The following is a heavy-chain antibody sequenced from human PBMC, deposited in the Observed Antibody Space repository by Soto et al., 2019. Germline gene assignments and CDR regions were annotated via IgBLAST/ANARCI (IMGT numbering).Heavy chain of an antibody. Sequence: QVQLVQSGAEVKKPGASVKVSCKASGYTFTSYGISWVRQAPGQGLEWMGWISAYNGNTNYAEKLQGRVTMTTDTSTTTAYMELRSLRSDDTAVYYCARGAGVVVSTYYYYYMDVWGKGTTVTVSS. D-gene: IGHD3-3*01. CDR2: ISAYNGNT. CDR3: ARGAGVVVSTYYYYYMDV. V-gene: IGHV1-18*01. J-gene: IGHJ6*03. CDR1: GYTFTSYG.